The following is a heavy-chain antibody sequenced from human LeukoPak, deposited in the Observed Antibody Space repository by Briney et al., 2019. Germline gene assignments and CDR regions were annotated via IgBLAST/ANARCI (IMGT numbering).Heavy chain of an antibody. V-gene: IGHV4-59*01. J-gene: IGHJ4*02. Sequence: PSETLSLTCTVSGGSISTYYWSCIRQPPGKGLEWIGYIYYSGSTNYNPSLKSRVTISIDTSKNQFSLKLSSVTAADTAVYYCARGNWEVITPDYWGQGTLVTVSS. CDR2: IYYSGST. CDR3: ARGNWEVITPDY. D-gene: IGHD3-22*01. CDR1: GGSISTYY.